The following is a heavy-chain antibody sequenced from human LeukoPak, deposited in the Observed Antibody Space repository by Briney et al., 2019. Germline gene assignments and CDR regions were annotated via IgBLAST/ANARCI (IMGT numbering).Heavy chain of an antibody. CDR1: GFTFSSYE. Sequence: PGGSLRLSCAASGFTFSSYEMNWVRQAPGKGLEWVSYISSSGSTIYYADSVKGRFTISRDNAKNSLYLQMNSLRAEDTAVYYCARDHQERLYYYYYMDVWGKGTTVTISS. V-gene: IGHV3-48*03. CDR2: ISSSGSTI. D-gene: IGHD1-1*01. J-gene: IGHJ6*03. CDR3: ARDHQERLYYYYYMDV.